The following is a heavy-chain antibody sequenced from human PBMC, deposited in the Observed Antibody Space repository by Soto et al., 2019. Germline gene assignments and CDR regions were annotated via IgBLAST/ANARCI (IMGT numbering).Heavy chain of an antibody. CDR1: GFTFSSDA. J-gene: IGHJ6*03. CDR3: ATRARADYYYMDV. V-gene: IGHV3-64*01. CDR2: ISSNGIGT. Sequence: EVQLVESGGGLAQPGGSLRLSCAASGFTFSSDAMDWVRQAPGKGLEYVSGISSNGIGTYYASSVKGRFTISRDNSSDTVYLQMDSMLPEDMAVYYCATRARADYYYMDVWGKGTTVTVS. D-gene: IGHD6-6*01.